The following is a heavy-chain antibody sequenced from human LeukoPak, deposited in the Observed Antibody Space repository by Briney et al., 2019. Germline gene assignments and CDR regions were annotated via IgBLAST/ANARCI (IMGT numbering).Heavy chain of an antibody. D-gene: IGHD2/OR15-2a*01. CDR2: IYYSGST. V-gene: IGHV4-39*01. CDR1: GGSISSGNYY. CDR3: ARPTSKLGSFDY. Sequence: SETLSLTCTVSGGSISSGNYYWGWIRQPPGKGLEWIGTIYYSGSTYYNPSLKSRITISVDTSKNQFSLKMRSVTAADTAVYYCARPTSKLGSFDYWGQGTLVTVSS. J-gene: IGHJ4*02.